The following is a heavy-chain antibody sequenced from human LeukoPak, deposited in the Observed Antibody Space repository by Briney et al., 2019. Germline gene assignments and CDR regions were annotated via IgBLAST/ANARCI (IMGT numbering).Heavy chain of an antibody. Sequence: GGSLRLSCAASGFTFSSYSMSWVRQAPGKGLEWVSSIINSGGSTYYADSVKGRFTISRDNSKNTLYLQMNSLRAEDTAVYYCAKRSSGYYFDYWGQGTLVTVSS. D-gene: IGHD3-22*01. CDR1: GFTFSSYS. CDR2: IINSGGST. V-gene: IGHV3-23*01. CDR3: AKRSSGYYFDY. J-gene: IGHJ4*02.